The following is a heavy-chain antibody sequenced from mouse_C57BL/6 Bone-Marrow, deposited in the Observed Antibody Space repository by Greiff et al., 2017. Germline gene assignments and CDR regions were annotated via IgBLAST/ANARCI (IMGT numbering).Heavy chain of an antibody. CDR2: ISNLAYSI. D-gene: IGHD3-1*01. CDR1: GFTFSDYG. Sequence: EVKLMESGGGLVQPGGSLKLSCAASGFTFSDYGMAWVRQAPRKGPAWVAFISNLAYSIYYADTVTGRFTISRENAKNTLYLEMSSLRSEDTAMYYCARRGLKAMDYWGQGTSVTVSS. J-gene: IGHJ4*01. CDR3: ARRGLKAMDY. V-gene: IGHV5-15*04.